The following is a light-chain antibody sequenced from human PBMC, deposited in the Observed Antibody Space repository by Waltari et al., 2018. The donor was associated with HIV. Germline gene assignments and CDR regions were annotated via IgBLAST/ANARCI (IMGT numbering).Light chain of an antibody. CDR1: NIGTKS. CDR2: DDG. J-gene: IGLJ2*01. CDR3: QVWDSSSDNLVV. Sequence: SYVVTQPPSVSVAPGQTARITCGGNNIGTKSVHWYQQKPGQAPVLVVYDDGDRPSGIPERFSGANSGNTATLTISRVEAGDDADYHCQVWDSSSDNLVVFGGGTKLTVL. V-gene: IGLV3-21*02.